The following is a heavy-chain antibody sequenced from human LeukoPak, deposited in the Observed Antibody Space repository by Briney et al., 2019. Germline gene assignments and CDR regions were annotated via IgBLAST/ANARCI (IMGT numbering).Heavy chain of an antibody. D-gene: IGHD2-15*01. V-gene: IGHV3-30*04. CDR3: ARGRVLVVAASNFIDY. J-gene: IGHJ4*02. CDR1: GFTFSTYA. CDR2: ISYDGSHK. Sequence: PGRSLRLSCAASGFTFSTYAMHWVRQAPGKGLEWVAVISYDGSHKYYADSVKGRFTISRDNSKNTLYLQMNSLRAEDTAVYYCARGRVLVVAASNFIDYCGQGTLVTASS.